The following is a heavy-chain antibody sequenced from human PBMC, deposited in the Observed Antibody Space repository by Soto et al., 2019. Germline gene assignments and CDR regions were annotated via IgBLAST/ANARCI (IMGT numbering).Heavy chain of an antibody. CDR2: INAGNGNT. D-gene: IGHD2-21*02. CDR3: ARGEYCGGDCYYVGDY. V-gene: IGHV1-3*01. CDR1: GYTFTSYA. J-gene: IGHJ4*02. Sequence: QVQLVQSGAEVKKPGASVKVSCKASGYTFTSYAMHWVRQAPGQRLEWMGWINAGNGNTKYSQKFQGRVTITRDTSASTAYMELSSLRSEDTAVYYCARGEYCGGDCYYVGDYWGQGTLVTVSS.